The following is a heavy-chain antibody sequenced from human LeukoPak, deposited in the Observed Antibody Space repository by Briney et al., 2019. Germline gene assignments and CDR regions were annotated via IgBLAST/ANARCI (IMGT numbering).Heavy chain of an antibody. CDR1: GFALSSHW. V-gene: IGHV3-7*03. J-gene: IGHJ6*02. D-gene: IGHD2-8*01. Sequence: GGSLRLSCAASGFALSSHWMTWVRQVPGRGPEWVANVNRDGSETYYLDSVKGRFTISKDNAKNSLYLQMNSLRAEDTALYHCARSNAMDVWGQGTTVIVSS. CDR2: VNRDGSET. CDR3: ARSNAMDV.